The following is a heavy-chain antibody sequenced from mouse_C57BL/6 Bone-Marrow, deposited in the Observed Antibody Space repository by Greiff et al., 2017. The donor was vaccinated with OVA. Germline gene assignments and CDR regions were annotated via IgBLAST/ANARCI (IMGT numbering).Heavy chain of an antibody. Sequence: VQLQQFGGGLVKPGGSLKLSCAASGFTFSDYGMHWVRQAPEKGLEWVAYISSGSSTIYYADTVKGRFTISRDNAKNTLFLQMTSLRSEDTAMYYCARGVVGFDYWGQGTTLTVSS. CDR1: GFTFSDYG. CDR3: ARGVVGFDY. J-gene: IGHJ2*01. D-gene: IGHD1-1*01. V-gene: IGHV5-17*01. CDR2: ISSGSSTI.